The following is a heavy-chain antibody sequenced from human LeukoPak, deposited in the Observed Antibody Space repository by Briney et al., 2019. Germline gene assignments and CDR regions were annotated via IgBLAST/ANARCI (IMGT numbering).Heavy chain of an antibody. CDR2: INHSGST. J-gene: IGHJ5*02. V-gene: IGHV4-34*01. D-gene: IGHD3-3*01. CDR1: GGSFSGYY. CDR3: ARGGLSLRFLEWLPRQNWFDP. Sequence: SETLSLTCAVYGGSFSGYYWSWIRQPPGKGLEWIGEINHSGSTNYNPSLKSRVTISVDTSKNQFSLKLSSVTAADTAVYYCARGGLSLRFLEWLPRQNWFDPWGQGTLVTVSS.